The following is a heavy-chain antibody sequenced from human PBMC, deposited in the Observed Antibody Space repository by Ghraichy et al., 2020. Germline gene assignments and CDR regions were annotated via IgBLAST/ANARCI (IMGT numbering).Heavy chain of an antibody. V-gene: IGHV1-46*01. J-gene: IGHJ6*03. CDR2: INPSGGST. CDR1: GYTFTSYY. D-gene: IGHD3-3*01. Sequence: ASVKVSCKASGYTFTSYYMHWVRQAPGQGLEWMGIINPSGGSTSYAQKFQGRVTMTRDTSTSTVYMELSSLRSEDTAVYYCARDLPPYDLGVSYYYMDVWGKGTTVTVSS. CDR3: ARDLPPYDLGVSYYYMDV.